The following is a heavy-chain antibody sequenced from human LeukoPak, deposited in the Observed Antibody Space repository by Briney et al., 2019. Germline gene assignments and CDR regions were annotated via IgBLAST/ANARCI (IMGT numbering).Heavy chain of an antibody. D-gene: IGHD3-10*01. J-gene: IGHJ4*02. CDR2: IYPGDSDT. V-gene: IGHV5-51*01. CDR3: ARHRYYGSGSYYKMDY. Sequence: ESLKISCKGSGYSFTSYWIGWVRQMPGKGLEWMGIIYPGDSDTRYSPSFQGQVTISADKSISTAYLQWSSLKASDTAMYYCARHRYYGSGSYYKMDYWGQGTLVTVSS. CDR1: GYSFTSYW.